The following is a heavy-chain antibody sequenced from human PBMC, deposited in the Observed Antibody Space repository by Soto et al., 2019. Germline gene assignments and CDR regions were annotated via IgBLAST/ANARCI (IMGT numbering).Heavy chain of an antibody. CDR2: LSYDGSGK. CDR3: AKSSYCSGGSCQYYGMDF. D-gene: IGHD2-15*01. CDR1: GFTFSSYG. J-gene: IGHJ6*04. Sequence: GGSLRLSCAASGFTFSSYGMHWVRQAPGKGLEWVAVLSYDGSGKYYADSVKGRFTISRDNSENTLYLQMNSLRAEDTAVYYCAKSSYCSGGSCQYYGMDFWGKGTSVTVSS. V-gene: IGHV3-30*18.